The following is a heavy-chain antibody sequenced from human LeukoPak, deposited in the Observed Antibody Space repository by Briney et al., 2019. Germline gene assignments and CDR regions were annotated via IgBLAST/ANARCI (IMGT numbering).Heavy chain of an antibody. D-gene: IGHD4-17*01. Sequence: SETLSLTCIVSGGSICNYYWSWLSQPPGKGLEWMVYLYYSGTTNYNPTLKSRVTISEDTSRKPFFLKLSPVTAEDPALYYCGRINTSGGDYVFDYWGQGTLVTVSS. CDR2: LYYSGTT. J-gene: IGHJ4*02. V-gene: IGHV4-59*01. CDR1: GGSICNYY. CDR3: GRINTSGGDYVFDY.